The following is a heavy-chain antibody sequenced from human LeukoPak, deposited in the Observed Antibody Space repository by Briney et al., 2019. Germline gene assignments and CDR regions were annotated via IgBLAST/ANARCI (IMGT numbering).Heavy chain of an antibody. CDR1: GGSISSYY. D-gene: IGHD3-10*01. CDR2: IYTSGST. J-gene: IGHJ4*02. CDR3: ACYYGSGSYYYY. V-gene: IGHV4-4*07. Sequence: SETLSLTRTVSGGSISSYYWSWIGQPAGKGLEWIGRIYTSGSTNYNPSLKSRVTMSVDTSKNQFSLKLSSVTAADTAVYYCACYYGSGSYYYYWGQGTLVTVSS.